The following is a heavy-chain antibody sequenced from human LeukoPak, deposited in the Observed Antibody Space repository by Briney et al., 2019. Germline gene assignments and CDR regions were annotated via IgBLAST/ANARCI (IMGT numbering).Heavy chain of an antibody. V-gene: IGHV4-39*01. D-gene: IGHD3-10*01. J-gene: IGHJ4*02. CDR1: GGSISSNSYY. CDR2: IYSTGNT. Sequence: PSETPSLTCTVSGGSISSNSYYWAWIRQPPGKGLEWIATIYSTGNTYYNPSLKSRVTISADTSKNQFSLMLRSVTAADTAVYYCGRRAYGLGLGYWGQGPLVTVSS. CDR3: GRRAYGLGLGY.